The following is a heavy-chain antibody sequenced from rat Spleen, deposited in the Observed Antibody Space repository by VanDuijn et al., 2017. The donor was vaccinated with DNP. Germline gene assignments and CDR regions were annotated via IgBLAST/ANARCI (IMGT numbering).Heavy chain of an antibody. V-gene: IGHV3-3*01. Sequence: EVQLQESGPGLLRPSQSLSLTCSVTGYSITSSSRWNWIREFPGNKLEWMGYINSAGSTDYIPSLKGRISITRDTSKNQFFLRVNSITTEDTATYYCARSRPGIPFDYWGQGVMVTVSS. CDR3: ARSRPGIPFDY. J-gene: IGHJ2*01. D-gene: IGHD1-4*01. CDR2: INSAGST. CDR1: GYSITSSSR.